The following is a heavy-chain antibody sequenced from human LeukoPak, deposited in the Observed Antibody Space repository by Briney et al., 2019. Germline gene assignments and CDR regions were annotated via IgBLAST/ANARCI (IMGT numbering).Heavy chain of an antibody. V-gene: IGHV1-8*01. CDR1: GFTFTNND. D-gene: IGHD6-25*01. CDR2: MNPNSGNT. CDR3: AQREAGFDY. Sequence: ASVKVSCKASGFTFTNNDINWVRQAPGQGLGWMGWMNPNSGNTGYGQKFQGRVTMTRNTSISAAYMELSSLRSDDTAMYYCAQREAGFDYWGQGTLVTVSS. J-gene: IGHJ4*02.